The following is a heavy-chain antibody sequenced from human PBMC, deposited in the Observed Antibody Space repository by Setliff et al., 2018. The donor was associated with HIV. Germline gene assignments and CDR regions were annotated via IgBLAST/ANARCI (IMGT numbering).Heavy chain of an antibody. Sequence: GSLRLSCAATGFTFSSYVLHWVRQAPGKGLEWVAVMSTGGDIKIYADSVKGRFTISRDNSKNTLYLQMNSLRAEDTAVYYCAKGPGYSSSWYYFNYWGQGTLVTVSS. CDR3: AKGPGYSSSWYYFNY. V-gene: IGHV3-30*18. CDR1: GFTFSSYV. CDR2: MSTGGDIK. D-gene: IGHD6-13*01. J-gene: IGHJ4*02.